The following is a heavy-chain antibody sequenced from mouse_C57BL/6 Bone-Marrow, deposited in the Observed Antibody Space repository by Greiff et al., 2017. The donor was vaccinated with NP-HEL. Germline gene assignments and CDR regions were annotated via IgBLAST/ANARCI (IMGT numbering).Heavy chain of an antibody. V-gene: IGHV5-17*01. CDR1: GFTFSDYG. CDR2: ISSGSSTI. Sequence: EVHLVESGGGLVKPGGSLKLSCAASGFTFSDYGMHWVRQAPEKGLEWVAYISSGSSTIYYADTVKGRFTISRDNAKNTLFLQMTSLRSEDTAMYYCARGGYSNYVGWGQGTLVTVSA. D-gene: IGHD2-5*01. J-gene: IGHJ3*02. CDR3: ARGGYSNYVG.